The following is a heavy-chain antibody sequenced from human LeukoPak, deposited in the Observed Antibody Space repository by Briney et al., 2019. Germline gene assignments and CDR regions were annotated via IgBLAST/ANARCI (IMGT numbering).Heavy chain of an antibody. D-gene: IGHD1-1*01. CDR1: GYSISSGYY. CDR3: ALSTGYGGAFDI. CDR2: IYHSGST. Sequence: SETLSLTCAVSGYSISSGYYWGWIRPPPGKGLEWIGSIYHSGSTYYNPSLKSRVTISVDTSKNQFSLKLSSVTAADTAVYYCALSTGYGGAFDIWGQGTLVTVSS. J-gene: IGHJ4*02. V-gene: IGHV4-38-2*01.